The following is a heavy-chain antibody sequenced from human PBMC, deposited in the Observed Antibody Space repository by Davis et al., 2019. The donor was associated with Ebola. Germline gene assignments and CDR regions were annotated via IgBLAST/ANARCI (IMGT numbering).Heavy chain of an antibody. V-gene: IGHV3-30*02. J-gene: IGHJ6*04. CDR1: GFTFNIFD. Sequence: PGGSLRLSCAASGFTFNIFDMHWVRQAPGRGLEWVAFVRSHGSDDHYADSVKGRFTISRDNSKNTLYLQMNSLRPEDTAVYYCARDSSSASGMDVWGKGTTVTVSS. D-gene: IGHD2-2*01. CDR2: VRSHGSDD. CDR3: ARDSSSASGMDV.